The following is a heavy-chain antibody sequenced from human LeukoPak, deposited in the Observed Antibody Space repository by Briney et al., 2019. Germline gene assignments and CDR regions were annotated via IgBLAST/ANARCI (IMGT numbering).Heavy chain of an antibody. J-gene: IGHJ5*02. D-gene: IGHD3-3*02. Sequence: GSLRLSCAASGFTFSSYSMNWVRQPPGKGLEWIGTIYYSGSTYYNPSPKSRVTISVDTSKNYFSLKLISVTAADTAVYYCARDALASTGGWFDPWGQGTLVTVSS. CDR3: ARDALASTGGWFDP. V-gene: IGHV4-38-2*02. CDR1: GFTFSSYS. CDR2: IYYSGST.